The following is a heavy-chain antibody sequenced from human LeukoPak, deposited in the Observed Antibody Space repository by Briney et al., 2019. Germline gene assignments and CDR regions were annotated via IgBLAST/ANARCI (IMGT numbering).Heavy chain of an antibody. CDR1: GFTFSSYA. V-gene: IGHV3-23*01. D-gene: IGHD3-10*01. Sequence: GGSLRLSCAASGFTFSSYAMSWVRQAPGKGLEWVSAVSGSGGSTYYADSVKGRFPISRDNSKNTLYLQMNSLRAEDTAVYYCAGAVDGSGSYLVDYWGQGTLVTVSS. CDR2: VSGSGGST. CDR3: AGAVDGSGSYLVDY. J-gene: IGHJ4*02.